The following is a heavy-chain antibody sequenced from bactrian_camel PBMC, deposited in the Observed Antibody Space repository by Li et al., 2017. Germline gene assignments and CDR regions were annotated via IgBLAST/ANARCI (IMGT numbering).Heavy chain of an antibody. CDR1: DYSFSRY. D-gene: IGHD7*01. CDR2: LDRNGGT. CDR3: SSDEVNWSCGVWRKPSEKTY. Sequence: HVQLVESGGGSVQAGESLRLSCPASDYSFSRYWAWFRQAPGREREGVAVLDRNGGTRYEDSVRGRFTISKDSKNILYLQMDSLEPEDTAIYYCSSDEVNWSCGVWRKPSEKTYWGQGTQVTVS. V-gene: IGHV3S1*01. J-gene: IGHJ4*01.